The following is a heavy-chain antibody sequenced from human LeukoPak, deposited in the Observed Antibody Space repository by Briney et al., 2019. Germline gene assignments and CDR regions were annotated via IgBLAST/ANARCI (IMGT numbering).Heavy chain of an antibody. Sequence: GGSLRLSCAASGFTVSSNYMSWVRQAPGKGLEWVSVIYSGGSTYYADSVKGRFTISRDNSKNMLYLQMNSLRAEDTAVYYCAREGAYGDYGVNWFDPWGQGTLVTVSS. CDR3: AREGAYGDYGVNWFDP. V-gene: IGHV3-66*01. J-gene: IGHJ5*02. CDR2: IYSGGST. CDR1: GFTVSSNY. D-gene: IGHD4-17*01.